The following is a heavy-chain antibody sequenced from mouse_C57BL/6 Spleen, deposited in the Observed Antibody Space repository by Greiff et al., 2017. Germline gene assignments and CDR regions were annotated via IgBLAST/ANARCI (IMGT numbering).Heavy chain of an antibody. Sequence: EVQVVESGGGLVQPKGSLKLSCAASGFTFNTYAMHWVRQAPGEGLEWVARIRSKSSNYATYYADSVKDRFTISRDDSQSMLYLQMSNLKTEDTAMYYGVRDGHYYGSSYPLAYWGQGTLVTVSA. CDR3: VRDGHYYGSSYPLAY. CDR1: GFTFNTYA. J-gene: IGHJ3*01. V-gene: IGHV10-3*01. CDR2: IRSKSSNYAT. D-gene: IGHD1-1*01.